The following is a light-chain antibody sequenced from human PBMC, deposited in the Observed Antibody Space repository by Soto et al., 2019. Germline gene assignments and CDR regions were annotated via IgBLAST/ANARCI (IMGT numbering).Light chain of an antibody. CDR3: QKYDSAPWT. Sequence: DILMTQSRSSLSASVRDRVTITCRASQGISNYLAWYQQKPGKVPKLLIYAASTLQSGVPSRFSGSGSGTDFTLTISSLQPEDVATYYCQKYDSAPWTFGQGTKVEIK. V-gene: IGKV1-27*01. J-gene: IGKJ1*01. CDR1: QGISNY. CDR2: AAS.